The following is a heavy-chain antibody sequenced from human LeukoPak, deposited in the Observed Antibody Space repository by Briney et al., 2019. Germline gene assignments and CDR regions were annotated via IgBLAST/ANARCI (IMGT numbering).Heavy chain of an antibody. V-gene: IGHV1-69*05. Sequence: SVKVSCKASGGTFSSYAISWVRQAPGQGLEWMGRIIPIFGTANYAQKFQGRVTITTDESTSTAYMELSSLRSEDTAVYYCARADYDYVWGGTTLDYWGQGTLVTVSS. CDR3: ARADYDYVWGGTTLDY. D-gene: IGHD3-16*01. CDR1: GGTFSSYA. J-gene: IGHJ4*02. CDR2: IIPIFGTA.